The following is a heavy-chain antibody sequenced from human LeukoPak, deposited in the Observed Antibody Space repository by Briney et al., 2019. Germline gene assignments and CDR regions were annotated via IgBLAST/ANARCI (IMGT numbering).Heavy chain of an antibody. CDR3: TRVLNYYRSVGYYFSY. V-gene: IGHV3-30-3*01. Sequence: PGGSLRLSFAPSGFTFRYFAMHWVRQAPGKGLECVAVISYDGSNKYYADSVKGRFTISRDNSKYTLFLQMYSLRAEDTAVYYCTRVLNYYRSVGYYFSYWGQGTLVTVSS. J-gene: IGHJ4*02. CDR2: ISYDGSNK. CDR1: GFTFRYFA. D-gene: IGHD3-22*01.